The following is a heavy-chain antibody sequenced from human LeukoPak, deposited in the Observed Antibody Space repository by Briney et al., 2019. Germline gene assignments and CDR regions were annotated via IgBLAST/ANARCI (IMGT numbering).Heavy chain of an antibody. CDR2: ISSSGSTI. J-gene: IGHJ4*02. Sequence: GGSLRLSCAASGFTFSDYYMSWIRQAPGKGLEWVSYISSSGSTIYYADSVKGRFTISRGNAKNSLYLQMNSLRVEDTAIYYCAKVAHYYYGSESYYFFEHWGQGTPVTASS. D-gene: IGHD3-10*01. V-gene: IGHV3-11*04. CDR1: GFTFSDYY. CDR3: AKVAHYYYGSESYYFFEH.